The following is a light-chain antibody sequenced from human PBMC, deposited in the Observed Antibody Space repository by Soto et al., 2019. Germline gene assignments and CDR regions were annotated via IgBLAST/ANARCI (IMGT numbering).Light chain of an antibody. CDR1: SGHSSYA. J-gene: IGLJ3*02. CDR3: QTWGTGIGV. Sequence: QPVLTQPPSASASLGASVTLTCTLSSGHSSYAIAWHQQQPEKGPRFLLKFNYDGTQTKGDGISDRFSGSSSGTERYLTISSLQSEDEADYYCQTWGTGIGVFGGGTKVTVL. V-gene: IGLV4-69*01. CDR2: FNYDGTQ.